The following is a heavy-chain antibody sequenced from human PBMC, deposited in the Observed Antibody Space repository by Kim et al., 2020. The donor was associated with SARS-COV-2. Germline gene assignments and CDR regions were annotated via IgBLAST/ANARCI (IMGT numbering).Heavy chain of an antibody. CDR3: ARVYVGGGYFDY. Sequence: GGSLRLSCAASGFTFRSYEMNWVRQVPGKGLEWVSHISSSAISIYYADSVKGRFTISTDNAKNSLYLQMSSLRAEDTAVYYCARVYVGGGYFDYWGQGTLVTVSS. J-gene: IGHJ4*02. CDR2: ISSSAISI. CDR1: GFTFRSYE. V-gene: IGHV3-48*03. D-gene: IGHD3-10*02.